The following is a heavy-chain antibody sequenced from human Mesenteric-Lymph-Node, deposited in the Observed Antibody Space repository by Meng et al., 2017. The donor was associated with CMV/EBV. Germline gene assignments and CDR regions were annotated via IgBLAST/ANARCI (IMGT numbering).Heavy chain of an antibody. D-gene: IGHD4-23*01. J-gene: IGHJ4*02. Sequence: QVQLQQWGAGLLKPSEPLSLTCAVYGGSFSGYYWSWIRQPPGKELEWIGEINHSGSTNYNPSLKSRVTISVDTSKNQFSLKLSSVTAADTAVYYCARHQRWLKSEGGFNYWGQGTLVTVSS. CDR3: ARHQRWLKSEGGFNY. V-gene: IGHV4-34*01. CDR2: INHSGST. CDR1: GGSFSGYY.